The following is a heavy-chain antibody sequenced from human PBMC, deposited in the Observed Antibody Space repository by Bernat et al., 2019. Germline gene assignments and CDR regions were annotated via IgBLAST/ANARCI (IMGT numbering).Heavy chain of an antibody. CDR2: ISYDGSNK. V-gene: IGHV3-30*01. Sequence: QVQLVESGGGVVQPGRSLRLSCAASGFTFSSYAMHWVRQAPGKGLEWVAVISYDGSNKYYADSVKGRFTISRDNSKNTLYLQMNSLRAEDTAVYYCARVKQQLVRGAFDIWGQGTIVTVSS. J-gene: IGHJ3*02. CDR3: ARVKQQLVRGAFDI. D-gene: IGHD6-13*01. CDR1: GFTFSSYA.